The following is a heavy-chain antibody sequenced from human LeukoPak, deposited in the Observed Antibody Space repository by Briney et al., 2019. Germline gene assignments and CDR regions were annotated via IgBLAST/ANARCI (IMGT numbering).Heavy chain of an antibody. CDR3: AKRGVAIRVILVGFHKEAYYFDS. V-gene: IGHV3-23*01. J-gene: IGHJ4*02. Sequence: GGSLRLSCVVSGITLSNYGMSWVRQAPGKGLEGVAGISGSGGGAQYADSVKGRFTISRDNRKNTLSLQMNSLRAEDTAIYFCAKRGVAIRVILVGFHKEAYYFDSWGQGALVTVSS. D-gene: IGHD3-22*01. CDR1: GITLSNYG. CDR2: ISGSGGGA.